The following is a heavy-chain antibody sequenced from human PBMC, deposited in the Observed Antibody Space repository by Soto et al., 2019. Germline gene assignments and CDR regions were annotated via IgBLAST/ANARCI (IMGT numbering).Heavy chain of an antibody. J-gene: IGHJ3*02. CDR3: ARDHGRNYYDSSGLSAFDI. CDR1: GGTFSSYA. CDR2: IIPIFGTA. Sequence: SVKVSCKASGGTFSSYAINWVRQAPGQGLEWMGGIIPIFGTANYAQKFQGRVTITADESTSTAYMELSSLRSEDTAVYYCARDHGRNYYDSSGLSAFDIWGQGTMVTV. D-gene: IGHD3-22*01. V-gene: IGHV1-69*13.